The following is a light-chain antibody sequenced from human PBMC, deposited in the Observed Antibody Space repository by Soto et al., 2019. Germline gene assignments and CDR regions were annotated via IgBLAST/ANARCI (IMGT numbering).Light chain of an antibody. CDR2: SNR. J-gene: IGLJ3*02. CDR1: SSNIGAGYD. CDR3: QSYDSSLSVV. V-gene: IGLV1-40*01. Sequence: QSVLTQPPSVSGAPGQRVTISCTGSSSNIGAGYDVHWYQQLPGTAPKLIIFSNRSRPSGVPDRFSGSKSGTSASLAITGLQAEDEADYYCQSYDSSLSVVFGGGTKLTVL.